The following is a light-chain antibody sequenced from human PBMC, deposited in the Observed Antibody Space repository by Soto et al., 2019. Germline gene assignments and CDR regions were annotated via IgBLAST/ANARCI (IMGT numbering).Light chain of an antibody. CDR3: QQYKNWPPMYT. J-gene: IGKJ2*01. V-gene: IGKV3-15*01. CDR2: AAS. CDR1: QSISST. Sequence: DIVMTQSPATLSLSPGERATLSCRAIQSISSTLACYQHKPGQAPRLLIYAASTRASGIPARFSGGGSGTEFSLTITSLQSEDFAIYYCQQYKNWPPMYTFGQGTRLEI.